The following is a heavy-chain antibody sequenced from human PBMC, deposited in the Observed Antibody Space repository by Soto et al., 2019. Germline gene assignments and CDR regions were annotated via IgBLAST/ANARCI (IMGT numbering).Heavy chain of an antibody. CDR2: ISYDGSNK. CDR1: GFTFSSYC. J-gene: IGHJ6*02. D-gene: IGHD6-19*01. V-gene: IGHV3-30*03. Sequence: SLRLSCAASGFTFSSYCMHWVRQAPGKGLEWVAVISYDGSNKYYADSVKGRFTISRDNSKNTLYLQMNSLRAEDTAVYYCAAGIAVAAPSGMDVWGQGTTVTVSS. CDR3: AAGIAVAAPSGMDV.